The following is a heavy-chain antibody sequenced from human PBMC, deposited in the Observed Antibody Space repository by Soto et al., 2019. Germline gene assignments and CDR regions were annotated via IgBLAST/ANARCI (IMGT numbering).Heavy chain of an antibody. CDR3: ARRYYDMLYGYEIYYNWFDP. D-gene: IGHD3-9*01. J-gene: IGHJ5*02. Sequence: TETLSLTCTVSGGSISSSSYYWGWIRQPPGKGLEWIGSIYYSGSTYYNPSLKSRVTISVDTSKNQFSLKLSSVTAADTAVYYRARRYYDMLYGYEIYYNWFDPWGQLSLVPVSP. CDR1: GGSISSSSYY. CDR2: IYYSGST. V-gene: IGHV4-39*01.